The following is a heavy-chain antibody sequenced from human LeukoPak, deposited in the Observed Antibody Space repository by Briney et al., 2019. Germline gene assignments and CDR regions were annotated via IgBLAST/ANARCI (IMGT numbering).Heavy chain of an antibody. J-gene: IGHJ6*02. Sequence: SETLSLTCTVSGGSISSGDYYWSWVRQPPGKGLEWIGYIYYSGSTYYNPSLKSRVTISVDTSKNQFSLKLSSVTAADTAVYYCARELIDRGMDVWGQGTTVTVSS. CDR3: ARELIDRGMDV. CDR1: GGSISSGDYY. V-gene: IGHV4-30-4*01. D-gene: IGHD3-22*01. CDR2: IYYSGST.